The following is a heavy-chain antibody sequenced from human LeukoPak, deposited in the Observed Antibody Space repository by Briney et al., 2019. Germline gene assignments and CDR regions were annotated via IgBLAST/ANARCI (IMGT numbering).Heavy chain of an antibody. J-gene: IGHJ5*02. CDR3: ARDGDRGHYSSGWYYQKTNWFDP. CDR1: GGSISSSSYY. Sequence: SETLSLTCTVSGGSISSSSYYWGWIRQPPGKGLEWIGSIYYSGSTYYNPSLKSRVTISVDTSKNQFSLKLSSMTAADTAVYYCARDGDRGHYSSGWYYQKTNWFDPWGQGTLVTVSS. D-gene: IGHD6-19*01. CDR2: IYYSGST. V-gene: IGHV4-39*07.